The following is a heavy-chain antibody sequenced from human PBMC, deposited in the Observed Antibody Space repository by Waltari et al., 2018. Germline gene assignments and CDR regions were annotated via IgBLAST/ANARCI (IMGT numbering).Heavy chain of an antibody. CDR3: ARGALRRSVTSIAAAGYPTRNYFDY. CDR1: GGSFSGYY. J-gene: IGHJ4*02. V-gene: IGHV4-34*01. Sequence: QVQLQQWGAGLLKPSETLSLTCAVYGGSFSGYYWSWIRQPPGKGLEWIGEINHSGSTNYNPSLKSRVTISVDTSKNQFSLKLSSVTAADTAVYYCARGALRRSVTSIAAAGYPTRNYFDYWGQGTLVTVSS. CDR2: INHSGST. D-gene: IGHD6-13*01.